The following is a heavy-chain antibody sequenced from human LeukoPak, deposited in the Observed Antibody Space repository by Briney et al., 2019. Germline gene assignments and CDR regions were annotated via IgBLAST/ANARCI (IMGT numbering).Heavy chain of an antibody. CDR3: ARIGSHYDILIGYGMDV. CDR1: GFTFDDYG. J-gene: IGHJ6*02. Sequence: PGGSLRLSCAASGFTFDDYGMSWVRQAPGKGLEWVSGIKWNGGSTGYADSVKGRFTISRDNAKSSLYLQMNSLRAEDTALYYCARIGSHYDILIGYGMDVWGQGTTVTVSS. CDR2: IKWNGGST. V-gene: IGHV3-20*04. D-gene: IGHD3-9*01.